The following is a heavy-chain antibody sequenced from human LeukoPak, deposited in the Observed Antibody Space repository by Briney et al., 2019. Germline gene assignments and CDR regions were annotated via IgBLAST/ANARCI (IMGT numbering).Heavy chain of an antibody. V-gene: IGHV3-23*01. CDR1: GFTFSSYA. J-gene: IGHJ4*02. D-gene: IGHD3-22*01. CDR2: ISGSGGST. CDR3: AREQADYYDSSGYSY. Sequence: PGGSLRLSCAASGFTFSSYAMSWVRQAPGKGLEWVSAISGSGGSTYYADSVKGRFTISRDNSKNTLYLQMNSLRAEDTAVYYCAREQADYYDSSGYSYWGQGTLVTVSS.